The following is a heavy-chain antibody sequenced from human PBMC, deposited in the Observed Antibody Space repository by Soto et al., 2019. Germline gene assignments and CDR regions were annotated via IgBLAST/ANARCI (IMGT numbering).Heavy chain of an antibody. CDR2: IIPIFGTA. V-gene: IGHV1-69*12. J-gene: IGHJ6*02. Sequence: QVQLAQSGAEVKKPGSSVKVSCKASGGTFSSYAISWVRQAPGQGLEWMGGIIPIFGTANYAQKFQGRVTITADESTSTAYMELSSLRSEDTAVYYCARGTTVTHAIWDYYYGMDVWGQGTTVTVSS. CDR1: GGTFSSYA. D-gene: IGHD4-17*01. CDR3: ARGTTVTHAIWDYYYGMDV.